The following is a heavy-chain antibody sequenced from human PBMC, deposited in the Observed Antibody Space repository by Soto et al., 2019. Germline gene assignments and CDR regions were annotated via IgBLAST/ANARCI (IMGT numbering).Heavy chain of an antibody. CDR3: ARHNYGSGITYFDY. D-gene: IGHD3-10*01. CDR2: IYHGGSP. V-gene: IGHV4-39*01. CDR1: GGSISSTGHC. Sequence: PSEALSRTCGVSGGSISSTGHCWGWIHQPPGKGLEWIGNIYHGGSPYYNPSLKSRVTISVDTSKNQFSLKLNSMTAADTAVYYCARHNYGSGITYFDYWGLGTLVTVSS. J-gene: IGHJ4*02.